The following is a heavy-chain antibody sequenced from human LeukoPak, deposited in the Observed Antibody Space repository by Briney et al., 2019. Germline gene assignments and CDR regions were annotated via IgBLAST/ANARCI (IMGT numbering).Heavy chain of an antibody. Sequence: ASVKVSCKASGYTFTSYGISWVRQAPGQGLEWMGWISAYNGNTNYAHKLQGRVTMTTDTSTSTAYMELRSLRSDDTAVYYCARVLAAAGTNWFDPWGQGTLVTVSS. V-gene: IGHV1-18*01. CDR1: GYTFTSYG. J-gene: IGHJ5*02. D-gene: IGHD6-13*01. CDR3: ARVLAAAGTNWFDP. CDR2: ISAYNGNT.